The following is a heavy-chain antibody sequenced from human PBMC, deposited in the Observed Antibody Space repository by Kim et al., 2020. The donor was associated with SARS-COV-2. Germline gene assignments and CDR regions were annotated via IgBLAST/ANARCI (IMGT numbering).Heavy chain of an antibody. V-gene: IGHV4-31*02. J-gene: IGHJ6*02. Sequence: NPSLKSRVTISVDTSKTQFSLKLSSVTAADTAVYYCARAPIVFYYYGMDVWGQGTTVTVSS. CDR3: ARAPIVFYYYGMDV. D-gene: IGHD3-22*01.